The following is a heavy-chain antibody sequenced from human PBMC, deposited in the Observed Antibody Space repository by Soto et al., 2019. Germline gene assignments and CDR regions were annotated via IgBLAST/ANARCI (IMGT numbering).Heavy chain of an antibody. CDR1: GFTFSSYA. V-gene: IGHV3-23*01. CDR3: AKAGWIQLWLPPSYYFDY. Sequence: PGGSLRLSCAASGFTFSSYAMSWVRQAPGKGLEWVSAISGSGGSTYYADSVKGRFTISRDNSKNTLHLQMNSLRAEDTAVYYCAKAGWIQLWLPPSYYFDYWGQGTLVTVSS. CDR2: ISGSGGST. D-gene: IGHD5-18*01. J-gene: IGHJ4*02.